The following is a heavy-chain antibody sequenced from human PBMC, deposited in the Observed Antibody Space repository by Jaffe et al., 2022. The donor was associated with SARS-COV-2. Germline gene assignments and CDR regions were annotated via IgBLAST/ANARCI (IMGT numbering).Heavy chain of an antibody. J-gene: IGHJ4*02. CDR1: GDSISSGNYH. V-gene: IGHV4-61*02. CDR2: IFTSGST. D-gene: IGHD3-10*01. CDR3: ARELRQGKYYFDY. Sequence: QVQLQESGPGLVKPSQTVSLTCTVSGDSISSGNYHWSWIRQPAGKGLEWIGRIFTSGSTDYNPSLKSRVTMSVDTSRNQFSLKLSSVAAADTAVYHCARELRQGKYYFDYWGQGTLVTVSS.